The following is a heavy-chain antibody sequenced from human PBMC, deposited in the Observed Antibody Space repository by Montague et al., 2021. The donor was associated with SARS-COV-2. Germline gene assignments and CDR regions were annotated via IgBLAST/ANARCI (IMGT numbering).Heavy chain of an antibody. Sequence: SLSLSCAATGFTFSSYWMHWVCQAPGKGLVWVSRINSDGSSTSYADSVKGRFTISRDNAKNTLYLQMNSLRAEDTAVYYCAREGIVATICLDYWGQGTLVTVSS. CDR3: AREGIVATICLDY. CDR1: GFTFSSYW. CDR2: INSDGSST. J-gene: IGHJ4*02. V-gene: IGHV3-74*01. D-gene: IGHD5-12*01.